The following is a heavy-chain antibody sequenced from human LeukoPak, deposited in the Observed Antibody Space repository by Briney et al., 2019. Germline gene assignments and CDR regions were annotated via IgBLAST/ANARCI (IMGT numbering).Heavy chain of an antibody. D-gene: IGHD3-22*01. CDR2: ISWNSGSI. CDR1: GFTFDDYA. V-gene: IGHV3-9*01. Sequence: GRFLRLPCAASGFTFDDYAMHWVRQAPGKGLEWVSGISWNSGSIGYADSVKGRFTISRDNAKNSLYLQMNSLRAEDTALYYCAKAISSGYYEALDYWGQGTLVTVSS. J-gene: IGHJ4*02. CDR3: AKAISSGYYEALDY.